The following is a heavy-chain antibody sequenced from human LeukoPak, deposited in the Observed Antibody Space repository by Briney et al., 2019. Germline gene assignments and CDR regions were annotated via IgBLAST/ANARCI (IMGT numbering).Heavy chain of an antibody. D-gene: IGHD3-3*01. CDR3: ARRIRFSTQTLDAFDI. J-gene: IGHJ3*02. CDR2: INPSGGST. CDR1: GYTFTSYY. V-gene: IGHV1-46*01. Sequence: ASVKVSCKASGYTFTSYYMHWVRQAPGQGLEWMGIINPSGGSTSYAQKFQGRVTMTRDMSTSTVYMELSSLRSEDTAVYYCARRIRFSTQTLDAFDIWGQGTMVTVSS.